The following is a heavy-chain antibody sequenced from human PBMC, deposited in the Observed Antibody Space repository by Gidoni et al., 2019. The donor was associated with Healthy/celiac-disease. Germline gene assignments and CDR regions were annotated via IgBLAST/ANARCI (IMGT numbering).Heavy chain of an antibody. CDR1: GGSVSRYY. V-gene: IGHV4-34*01. CDR2: INHSGST. CDR3: ARIHYDYIWGSYRPRAYFDY. Sequence: QVQLQPWGAGLLTPSETLSLTCAVYGGSVSRYYWSWIRPPPGKGLEWIGEINHSGSTNYNPALKSRVTISVDTSKNQFSLKLSSVTAADTVVYYCARIHYDYIWGSYRPRAYFDYWGQGTLVTVSS. J-gene: IGHJ4*01. D-gene: IGHD3-16*02.